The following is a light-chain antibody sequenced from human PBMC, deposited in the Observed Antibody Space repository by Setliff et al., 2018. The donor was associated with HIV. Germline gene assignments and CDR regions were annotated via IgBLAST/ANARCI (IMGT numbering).Light chain of an antibody. CDR3: CTYAGTSSLI. CDR1: SNDVGRYKY. V-gene: IGLV2-11*01. CDR2: EVT. Sequence: QSALTQPRSVSGSPGQSVTISCTGSSNDVGRYKYVSWYQQRPGKAPETMIYEVTKRPSRVPDRFSGSRSGNTASLTISRLQAEDEADYYCCTYAGTSSLIFGGGTKVTVL. J-gene: IGLJ2*01.